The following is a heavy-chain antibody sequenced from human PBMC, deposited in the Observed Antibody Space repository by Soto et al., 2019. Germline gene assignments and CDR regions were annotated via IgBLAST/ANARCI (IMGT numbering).Heavy chain of an antibody. D-gene: IGHD5-12*01. V-gene: IGHV1-3*01. Sequence: ASVKVSCKASGYTFTSYAIHWVRQAPGQRLEWMGWINAGNGNTKYSQKFQGRVIITRDTSAGTAYMELRSLRSEDTAVYYCATPIVAFYWGQGTLVTVSS. CDR1: GYTFTSYA. CDR3: ATPIVAFY. CDR2: INAGNGNT. J-gene: IGHJ4*02.